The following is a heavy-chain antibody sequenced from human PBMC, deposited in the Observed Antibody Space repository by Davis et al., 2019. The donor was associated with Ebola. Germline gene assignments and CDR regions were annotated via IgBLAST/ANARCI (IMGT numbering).Heavy chain of an antibody. CDR2: ISGSASKT. J-gene: IGHJ5*02. V-gene: IGHV3-23*01. CDR3: ATYDFSVTRP. D-gene: IGHD4-17*01. Sequence: PGGSLRLSCAASGFTFSSYGMSWVRQAPGKGLKWVSGISGSASKTYYADSVKGRFTISRDNSKNTLSLQMNSLRAEDTAVYYCATYDFSVTRPWGQGTLVTVSS. CDR1: GFTFSSYG.